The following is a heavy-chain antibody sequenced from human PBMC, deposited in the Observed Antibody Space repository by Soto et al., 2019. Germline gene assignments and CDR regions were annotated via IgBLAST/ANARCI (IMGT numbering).Heavy chain of an antibody. CDR2: INTGDSDT. V-gene: IGHV1-3*05. Sequence: VHLVQSGAEEKKPGASVKVSCKASGYSFRGYGMHWVRQAPGQRLEWMGWINTGDSDTKYSQSFQGRVALSTDTSADAADMELTSLRSEDTAVYYCARDPRSGWSGGTDSWGQGPLVTVSP. D-gene: IGHD6-19*01. J-gene: IGHJ4*02. CDR3: ARDPRSGWSGGTDS. CDR1: GYSFRGYG.